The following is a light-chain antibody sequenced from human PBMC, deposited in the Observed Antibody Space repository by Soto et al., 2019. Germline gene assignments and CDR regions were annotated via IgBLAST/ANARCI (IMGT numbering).Light chain of an antibody. J-gene: IGKJ3*01. CDR2: GAS. Sequence: DIVLTQAPGTLSLSPGERATLSCRASQGVSANHLTWYQQKPGQAPRLLMCGASTRATGIPDRFSGGGSGTDVTLTISRLEPEDLAVYVCQQYSRSPFTFGPGTKVDI. CDR3: QQYSRSPFT. CDR1: QGVSANH. V-gene: IGKV3-20*01.